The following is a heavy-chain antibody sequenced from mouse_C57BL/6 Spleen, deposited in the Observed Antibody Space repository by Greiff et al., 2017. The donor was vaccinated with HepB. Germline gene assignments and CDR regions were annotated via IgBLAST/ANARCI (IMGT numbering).Heavy chain of an antibody. V-gene: IGHV1-50*01. CDR2: IDPSDSYT. D-gene: IGHD1-1*01. J-gene: IGHJ2*01. CDR3: ARGGYGTHY. Sequence: QVQLQQPGAELVKPGASVKLSCKASGYTFTSYWLQWVKQRPGQGLEWIGEIDPSDSYTNYNQKFKGKATLTVDTSSSTAYMQRSSLTSEDSAVYYCARGGYGTHYWGQGTTLTVSS. CDR1: GYTFTSYW.